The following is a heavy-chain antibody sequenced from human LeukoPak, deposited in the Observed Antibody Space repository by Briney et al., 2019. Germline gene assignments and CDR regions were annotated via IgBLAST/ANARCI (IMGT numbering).Heavy chain of an antibody. D-gene: IGHD3-3*01. CDR3: ARVGLRFLEWLLPLYYFDY. V-gene: IGHV4-34*01. J-gene: IGHJ4*02. Sequence: PSETLSLTCAVYGGSFSGYYWSWIRQPPGKGLEWIGEINHSGSTNHNPSLKSRVTISVDTSKNQFSLKLSSVTAADTAVYYCARVGLRFLEWLLPLYYFDYWGQGTLVTVSS. CDR2: INHSGST. CDR1: GGSFSGYY.